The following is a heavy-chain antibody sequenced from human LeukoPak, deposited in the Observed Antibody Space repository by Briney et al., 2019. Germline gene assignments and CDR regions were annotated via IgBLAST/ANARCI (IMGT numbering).Heavy chain of an antibody. V-gene: IGHV3-23*01. CDR3: AKGDPSCSTASCYADD. D-gene: IGHD2-2*01. Sequence: GGSLRLSCAASGFTFSSHAVSWVRQAPGKGLEWVSAISGSGGSTYYADSVKGRFTISRDTSKNTLYLQMNSLRAEDTAVYYCAKGDPSCSTASCYADDWGKGTLVTVSP. CDR1: GFTFSSHA. J-gene: IGHJ4*02. CDR2: ISGSGGST.